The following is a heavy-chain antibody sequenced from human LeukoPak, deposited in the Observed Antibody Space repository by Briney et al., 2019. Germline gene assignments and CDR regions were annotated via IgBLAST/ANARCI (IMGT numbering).Heavy chain of an antibody. CDR2: ISAYNGNT. V-gene: IGHV1-18*01. CDR3: ASGPGGAPTFDY. D-gene: IGHD3-10*01. J-gene: IGHJ4*02. Sequence: ASVKVSCKASGYTFTSYGISWVRQAPGQGLEWMGWISAYNGNTNYAQKLQGRVTMTTDTSTSTAYMELSRLRSDDTAVYYCASGPGGAPTFDYWGQGTLVTVSS. CDR1: GYTFTSYG.